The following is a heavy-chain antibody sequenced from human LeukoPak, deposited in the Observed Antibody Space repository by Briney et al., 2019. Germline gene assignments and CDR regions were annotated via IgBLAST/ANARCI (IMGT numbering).Heavy chain of an antibody. CDR1: GFTFSSYW. J-gene: IGHJ5*02. V-gene: IGHV3-7*03. D-gene: IGHD3-10*01. CDR3: ARAASYKFDP. CDR2: IKQDGSEK. Sequence: PGGSLRLSCAASGFTFSSYWMSWVRQAPGKGLEWVGNIKQDGSEKYYVDSLKDRFTISRDNAKNLLYLQMNSLRAEDTAVYYRARAASYKFDPWGQGTLVTVSS.